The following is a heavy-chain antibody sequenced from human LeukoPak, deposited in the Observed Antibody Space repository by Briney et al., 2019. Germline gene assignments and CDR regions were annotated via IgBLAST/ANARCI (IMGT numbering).Heavy chain of an antibody. Sequence: TGGSLRLSCAASGFTFSNYEMNWVRQAPGKGLEGVSYISGSGSTIYYADSAKGRFTISRDNAKDSLYLQMNSLRAEDTAVYYCARVRSGYSHENYFDYWGQGTLVTVSS. CDR2: ISGSGSTI. CDR1: GFTFSNYE. J-gene: IGHJ4*02. CDR3: ARVRSGYSHENYFDY. V-gene: IGHV3-48*03. D-gene: IGHD5-18*01.